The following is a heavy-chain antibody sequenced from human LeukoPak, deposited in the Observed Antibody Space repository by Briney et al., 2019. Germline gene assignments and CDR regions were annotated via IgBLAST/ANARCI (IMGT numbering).Heavy chain of an antibody. CDR3: ARGGASSRYFNS. CDR2: ISYSGSP. J-gene: IGHJ4*02. CDR1: GGSISSYH. D-gene: IGHD6-13*01. Sequence: SETLSLTCTVSGGSISSYHWSWIRQPPGKGLEWIAFISYSGSPDYNPSLKSRVTISIDTSKNQFSLKLTSVTSADTAVYYCARGGASSRYFNSWGQGTLVTVSS. V-gene: IGHV4-59*01.